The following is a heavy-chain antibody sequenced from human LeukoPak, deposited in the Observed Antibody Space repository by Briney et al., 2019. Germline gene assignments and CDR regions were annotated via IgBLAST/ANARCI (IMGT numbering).Heavy chain of an antibody. CDR3: AKKGVASFDM. D-gene: IGHD2-15*01. V-gene: IGHV3-23*01. CDR1: GFTFSSNA. CDR2: ISGRDGST. Sequence: GGSLRLPCAASGFTFSSNAMSWVRQSPGKGLEWVSAISGRDGSTYYADSVKGRFTISRDNSKNTLSLQMNSLRAEDTAVYYCAKKGVASFDMWGQGTMVTVSS. J-gene: IGHJ3*02.